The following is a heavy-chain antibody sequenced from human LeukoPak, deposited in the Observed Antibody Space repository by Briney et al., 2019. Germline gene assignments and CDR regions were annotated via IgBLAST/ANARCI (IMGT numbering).Heavy chain of an antibody. CDR1: GYTLTELS. CDR3: ATVSIAAAGYYFDY. V-gene: IGHV1-24*01. Sequence: ASVKVSCKVSGYTLTELSMHWVRQAPGKGLEWMGGFDPEDGETIYAQKFQGRVTMTEDTSTGTAYMELSSLRSEDTAVYYCATVSIAAAGYYFDYWGQGTLVTVSS. J-gene: IGHJ4*02. CDR2: FDPEDGET. D-gene: IGHD6-13*01.